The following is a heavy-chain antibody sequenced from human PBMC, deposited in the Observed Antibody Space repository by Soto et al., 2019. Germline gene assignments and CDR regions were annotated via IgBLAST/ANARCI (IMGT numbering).Heavy chain of an antibody. CDR2: INHSGST. CDR1: GGSFSGYY. CDR3: ARLPKYCSGGSCYGGAFDI. J-gene: IGHJ3*02. D-gene: IGHD2-15*01. Sequence: LSLTCAVYGGSFSGYYWSWIRQPPGKGLEWIGEINHSGSTNYNPSLKSRVTISVDTSKNQFSLKLSSVTAADTAVYYCARLPKYCSGGSCYGGAFDIWGQGTMVTVS. V-gene: IGHV4-34*01.